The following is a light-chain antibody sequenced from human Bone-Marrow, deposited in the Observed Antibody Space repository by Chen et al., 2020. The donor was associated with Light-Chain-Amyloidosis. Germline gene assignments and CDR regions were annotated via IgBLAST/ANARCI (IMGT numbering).Light chain of an antibody. V-gene: IGLV3-21*02. J-gene: IGLJ3*02. CDR3: QVWDRSSDRPV. Sequence: SYVLTQPSSVSVAPGQTATIACGGNNIGSTSVHWYQQTPGQAPLLVVYDYSDRPSGIPERLSGSNAGNTATLTLSRVEDGDEADYYWQVWDRSSDRPVFGGGTKLTVL. CDR1: NIGSTS. CDR2: DYS.